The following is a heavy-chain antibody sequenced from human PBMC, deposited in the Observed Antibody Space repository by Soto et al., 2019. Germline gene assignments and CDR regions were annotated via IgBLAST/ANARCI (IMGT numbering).Heavy chain of an antibody. V-gene: IGHV1-8*01. CDR2: MNPSSGDS. J-gene: IGHJ4*02. D-gene: IGHD2-15*01. CDR1: GYPFTAFD. CDR3: VRQPGVVATPGDDY. Sequence: QVPLVQSGAEVKKPGASVKVSCEASGYPFTAFDINWVRQAAGQGLEWMGWMNPSSGDSAFAQRFQDRITMTRTTSTSTACMGLSRLSSADTAVYYCVRQPGVVATPGDDYWGQGALGTVSS.